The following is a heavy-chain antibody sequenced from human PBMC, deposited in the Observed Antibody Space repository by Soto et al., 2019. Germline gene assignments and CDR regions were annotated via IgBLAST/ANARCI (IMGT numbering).Heavy chain of an antibody. CDR2: ISSGSAFI. J-gene: IGHJ5*02. D-gene: IGHD1-26*01. V-gene: IGHV3-21*01. CDR3: TRDQGGSYDSWFDP. CDR1: SFSMYS. Sequence: EVQVVESGGGLVKPGGSLRLSCNFSFSMYSMDWVRQAPGKGLEWVASISSGSAFIKYADSVKGRFTISRDNATNSVSLQMDSLRVEDTAMYYCTRDQGGSYDSWFDPWGRVTRVTVSS.